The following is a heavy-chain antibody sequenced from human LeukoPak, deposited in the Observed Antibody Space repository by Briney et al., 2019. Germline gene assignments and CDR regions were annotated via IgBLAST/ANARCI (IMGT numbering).Heavy chain of an antibody. D-gene: IGHD2-15*01. CDR3: SVGGSPWCYFDY. V-gene: IGHV3-30*03. CDR2: ISHHGANK. Sequence: GGSLRLSCVASGFTFSTYGMSWVRQAPGKGLEWVAVISHHGANKFYGDSVKGRFTISRDNSNNMVYLQMNGLRAEDTAVYYCSVGGSPWCYFDYWGQGTQVTVSS. J-gene: IGHJ4*02. CDR1: GFTFSTYG.